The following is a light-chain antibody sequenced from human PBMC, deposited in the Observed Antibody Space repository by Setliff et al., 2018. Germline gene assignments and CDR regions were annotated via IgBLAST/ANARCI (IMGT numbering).Light chain of an antibody. CDR1: NSDVGGYNY. CDR3: TSYASGSTYVV. J-gene: IGLJ2*01. Sequence: QSALTQPAAVSGSPGQSITISCAGTNSDVGGYNYVSWYQQHPNKAPKLMIYDVSKRPSGVSYRFSGSKSGNTASLTISGLQAGDEADYFCTSYASGSTYVVFGGGTKVTV. V-gene: IGLV2-14*03. CDR2: DVS.